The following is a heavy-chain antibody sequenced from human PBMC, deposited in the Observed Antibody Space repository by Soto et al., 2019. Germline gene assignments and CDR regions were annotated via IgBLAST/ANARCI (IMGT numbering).Heavy chain of an antibody. D-gene: IGHD2-15*01. CDR3: AKAAGQHVVAYYFDS. CDR1: GFTFSSLA. CDR2: ITNGDGGGT. Sequence: PGGSLRLSCAASGFTFSSLAMSWVRQAPGKGLQWVSMITNGDGGGTYYADSVKGRFTISRDNSKNTLYLQMNGLRAEDTAVYYCAKAAGQHVVAYYFDSWGQGTLVTV. V-gene: IGHV3-23*01. J-gene: IGHJ4*02.